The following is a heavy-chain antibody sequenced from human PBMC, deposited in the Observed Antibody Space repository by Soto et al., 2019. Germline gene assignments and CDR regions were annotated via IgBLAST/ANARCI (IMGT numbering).Heavy chain of an antibody. CDR3: ARAVLPATAPFDY. J-gene: IGHJ4*02. D-gene: IGHD2-2*01. CDR1: GGSIGNYY. Sequence: ASETLSLTCIVSGGSIGNYYWSWIRQPPGKGLEWIGYIYYSGSTNYNPSLQSRVTISVDTSKNQFSLKLSSVTAADTAVYYCARAVLPATAPFDYWGQGTLVTVSS. V-gene: IGHV4-59*01. CDR2: IYYSGST.